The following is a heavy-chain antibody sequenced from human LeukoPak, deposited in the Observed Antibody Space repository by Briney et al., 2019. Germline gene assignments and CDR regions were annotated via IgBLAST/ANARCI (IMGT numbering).Heavy chain of an antibody. J-gene: IGHJ4*01. CDR2: ISSSSSYI. V-gene: IGHV3-21*04. Sequence: GGSLRLSCAASGFTFSSYSMNWVRQAPGKGLEWVSSISSSSSYIYYADSVKGRFTISRDNSKNTLYLQMNSLRVEDTAVYYCAKNDGYGSGNIADHWGHGTLVTVSS. D-gene: IGHD3-10*01. CDR1: GFTFSSYS. CDR3: AKNDGYGSGNIADH.